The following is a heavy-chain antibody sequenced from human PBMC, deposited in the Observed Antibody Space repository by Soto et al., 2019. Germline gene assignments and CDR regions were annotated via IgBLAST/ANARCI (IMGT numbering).Heavy chain of an antibody. CDR1: GGTFSSYA. D-gene: IGHD3-22*01. J-gene: IGHJ4*02. CDR3: VRDSSGYYSDY. V-gene: IGHV1-69*01. CDR2: IIPIFGTA. Sequence: QVQLVQSGAEVKKPGSSVKVSCEASGGTFSSYANSWVRQAPGQGLEWMGGIIPIFGTANYAQKFQGRVTITADESTSTAYMELSSLRSEDTAVYYCVRDSSGYYSDYWGQGTLVTVSS.